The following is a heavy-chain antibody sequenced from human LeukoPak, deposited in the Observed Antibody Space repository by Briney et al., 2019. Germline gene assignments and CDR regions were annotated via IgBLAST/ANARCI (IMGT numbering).Heavy chain of an antibody. CDR2: ISSSSSTI. D-gene: IGHD2-2*01. Sequence: GGSLRLSCAASGFTFSSYSMIWVRQASGKGLEWVSYISSSSSTIYYADSVKGRFTISRDNAKNSLYLQMNSLRAEDTAVYYCARDRQYCSSTSCYHWFDPWGQGTLVTVSS. CDR1: GFTFSSYS. V-gene: IGHV3-48*01. CDR3: ARDRQYCSSTSCYHWFDP. J-gene: IGHJ5*02.